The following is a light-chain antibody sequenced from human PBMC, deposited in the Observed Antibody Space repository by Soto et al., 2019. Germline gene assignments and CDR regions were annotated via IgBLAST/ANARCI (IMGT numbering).Light chain of an antibody. Sequence: DIQMTQSPSSLSASVGDRVTITCRASQGIRNDLGWYQQKPGMAPKRLIYSASTLQGGVPSRFRGSASGTEFTPTISSLQPEDFATYYSLQHFMYPLTVGGGTKVEVK. CDR1: QGIRND. CDR3: LQHFMYPLT. V-gene: IGKV1-17*01. CDR2: SAS. J-gene: IGKJ4*01.